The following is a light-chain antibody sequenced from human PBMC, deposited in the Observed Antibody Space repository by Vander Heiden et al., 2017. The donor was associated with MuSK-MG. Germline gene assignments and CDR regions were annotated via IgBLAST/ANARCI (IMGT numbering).Light chain of an antibody. Sequence: QSALTQPRSVSGSPGQSVTISCTGTSSDVGAYNPVSWYQQHPGKAPNLIIYDVSKWPAGVPDRFSGSKSGNTATLTISGLQAEDEADYFCCSFAGQDPLGLFGGGTELTVL. J-gene: IGLJ3*02. CDR3: CSFAGQDPLGL. CDR1: SSDVGAYNP. CDR2: DVS. V-gene: IGLV2-11*01.